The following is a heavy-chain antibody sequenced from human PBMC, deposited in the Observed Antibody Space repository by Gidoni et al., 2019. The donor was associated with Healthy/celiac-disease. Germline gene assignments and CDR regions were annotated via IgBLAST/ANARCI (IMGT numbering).Heavy chain of an antibody. CDR2: IRGSGGST. CDR3: AKDSYSGSYNYYYGMDV. Sequence: EVQLLESGGGLVQPGGSLRLSCSASGFTFSSYAMSWVRHAPGKGLEWVSAIRGSGGSTYYADSVKGRFTISRDNSKNTLYLQMNSLRAEDTAVYYCAKDSYSGSYNYYYGMDVWGQGTTVTVSS. V-gene: IGHV3-23*01. J-gene: IGHJ6*02. CDR1: GFTFSSYA. D-gene: IGHD1-26*01.